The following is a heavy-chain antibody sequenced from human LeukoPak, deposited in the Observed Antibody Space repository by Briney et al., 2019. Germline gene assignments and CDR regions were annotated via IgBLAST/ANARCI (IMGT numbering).Heavy chain of an antibody. J-gene: IGHJ5*02. CDR2: ISDSSDII. CDR3: AKGLITMIVDWFDP. CDR1: GFIFSAYS. D-gene: IGHD3-22*01. V-gene: IGHV3-48*01. Sequence: PGGSLRLSCAASGFIFSAYSMNWVRQAPGKGLEWVSYISDSSDIIYYADSVKGRFTISRDNSKNTLYLQMNSLRAEDTAVYYCAKGLITMIVDWFDPWGQGTLVTVSS.